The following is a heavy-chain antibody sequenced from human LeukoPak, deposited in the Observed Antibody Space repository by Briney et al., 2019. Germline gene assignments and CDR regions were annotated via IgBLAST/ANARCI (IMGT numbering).Heavy chain of an antibody. J-gene: IGHJ6*03. CDR3: ATSRPGDGYNYFSYYYYYYMDV. D-gene: IGHD5-24*01. Sequence: GGSLRLSCAASGFTVSSNYMCWVRQAPGKGLEWVSVIYSGGSTYYADSVKGRFTISRDNSKNTLYLQMNSLRAEDTAVYYCATSRPGDGYNYFSYYYYYYMDVWGKGTTVTVSS. CDR1: GFTVSSNY. CDR2: IYSGGST. V-gene: IGHV3-53*01.